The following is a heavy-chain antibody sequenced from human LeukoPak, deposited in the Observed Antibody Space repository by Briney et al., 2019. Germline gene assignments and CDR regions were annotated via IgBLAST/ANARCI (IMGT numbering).Heavy chain of an antibody. CDR2: IYSGGGT. V-gene: IGHV3-53*01. J-gene: IGHJ3*02. CDR1: GFTVRSNY. CDR3: ARDRGVGATRGAFDI. D-gene: IGHD1-26*01. Sequence: GGSLRLSCAASGFTVRSNYMNWVRRAPGKGLEWVSVIYSGGGTYYADSMRGRFTISRDNSKNTLYLQMNSLRAEDTAVYYCARDRGVGATRGAFDIWGQGTMVTVSS.